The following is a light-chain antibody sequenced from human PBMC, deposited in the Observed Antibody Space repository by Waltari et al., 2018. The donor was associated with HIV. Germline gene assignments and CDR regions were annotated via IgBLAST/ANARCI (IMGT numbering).Light chain of an antibody. CDR3: EQYYIFPDT. CDR2: AAS. Sequence: AIRMTQSPSSFSASTGDRVTITCRASQGIGDYLAWYQQKPGKAPELLMYAASALQNGVPSRFSGSGSGTEFTLNISCLQAEDFATYYCEQYYIFPDTFAQGTILDI. V-gene: IGKV1-8*01. J-gene: IGKJ2*01. CDR1: QGIGDY.